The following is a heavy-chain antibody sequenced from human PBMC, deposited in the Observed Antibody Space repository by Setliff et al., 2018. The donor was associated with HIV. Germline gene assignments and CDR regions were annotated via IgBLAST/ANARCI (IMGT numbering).Heavy chain of an antibody. CDR2: IDEHGTIT. J-gene: IGHJ4*02. V-gene: IGHV3-74*01. CDR1: GFTYNNYW. CDR3: ARDLGGKGGH. Sequence: PGGSLRLSCVASGFTYNNYWMHWVRQAPGKGLVWVSRIDEHGTITNYADSVKGRFTISRDNAKNTLYLQMNSLRAEDTAVYFCARDLGGKGGHWGQGILVTVSS. D-gene: IGHD1-1*01.